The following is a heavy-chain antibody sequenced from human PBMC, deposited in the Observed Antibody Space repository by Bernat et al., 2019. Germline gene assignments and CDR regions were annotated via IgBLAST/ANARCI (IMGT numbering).Heavy chain of an antibody. CDR1: GFTFSSYE. D-gene: IGHD3-3*01. CDR2: ISSSGSTI. Sequence: EVQLVESGGGLVQPGGSLRLSCAASGFTFSSYEMNWVRQAPGKGLEWVSYISSSGSTIYYADSVKGRFTIARDNAKNSLYLQMNSLRAEDTAVYYCARGGDFWSGYNFDYWGQGTQVTVSS. CDR3: ARGGDFWSGYNFDY. J-gene: IGHJ4*02. V-gene: IGHV3-48*03.